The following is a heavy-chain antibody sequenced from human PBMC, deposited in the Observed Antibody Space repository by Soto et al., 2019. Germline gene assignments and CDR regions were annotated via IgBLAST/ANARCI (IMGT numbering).Heavy chain of an antibody. CDR1: GFTFSSYA. Sequence: GGSLRLSCAASGFTFSSYAMHWVRQAPGKGLEWVAVISYDGSNKYYADSVKGRFTISRDNSKNTLYLQMNSLRAEDTAVYYCARPLLTMIVVVPFDYWGQGTLVTVSS. V-gene: IGHV3-30-3*01. J-gene: IGHJ4*02. CDR3: ARPLLTMIVVVPFDY. D-gene: IGHD3-22*01. CDR2: ISYDGSNK.